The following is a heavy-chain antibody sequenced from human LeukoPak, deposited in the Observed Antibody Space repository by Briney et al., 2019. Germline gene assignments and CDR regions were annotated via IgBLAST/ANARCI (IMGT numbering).Heavy chain of an antibody. CDR3: ARGGFLYYDSSGYGDY. CDR1: RFTFSDYY. V-gene: IGHV3-11*06. Sequence: GGSLRLSCAPSRFTFSDYYMSWIPEAPGKGLEWVSYISSSSSYTNYADSVKGRFTISRDNAKNSLYLQMNTLRAEDTAVYYCARGGFLYYDSSGYGDYWGEGTLVTVSS. CDR2: ISSSSSYT. J-gene: IGHJ4*02. D-gene: IGHD3-22*01.